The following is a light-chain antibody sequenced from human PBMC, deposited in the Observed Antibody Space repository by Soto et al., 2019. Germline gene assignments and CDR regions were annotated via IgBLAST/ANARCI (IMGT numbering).Light chain of an antibody. CDR3: QVWDSGSAHVV. V-gene: IGLV3-21*04. CDR1: DIGSKG. Sequence: SYELTQPPSVSVAPGKTASISCAGNDIGSKGDHWSQQKPGQAPVLVIYSDTDLPPVITERFSGSNSANLATLTISRVEAGDEADYYCQVWDSGSAHVVFGGGTKLTVL. J-gene: IGLJ2*01. CDR2: SDT.